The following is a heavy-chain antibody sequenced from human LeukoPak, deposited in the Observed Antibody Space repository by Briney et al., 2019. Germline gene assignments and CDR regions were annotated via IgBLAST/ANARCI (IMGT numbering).Heavy chain of an antibody. V-gene: IGHV4-34*01. J-gene: IGHJ1*01. CDR2: INHSGST. CDR3: AVGRGGYYLNFQH. CDR1: GGSFSGYY. Sequence: SETLSLTCAVYGGSFSGYYWSWIRQPLGKGLEWIGEINHSGSTNYNPSLKSRVTISVDTSKNQFSLKLSSVTAADTAVYYCAVGRGGYYLNFQHWGQGTLVTVSS. D-gene: IGHD3-22*01.